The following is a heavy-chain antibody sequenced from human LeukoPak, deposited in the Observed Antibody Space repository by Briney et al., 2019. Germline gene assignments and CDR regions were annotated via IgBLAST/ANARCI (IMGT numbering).Heavy chain of an antibody. D-gene: IGHD2-21*02. CDR2: INRDGTST. CDR3: ASVNCGDGCSS. Sequence: GGSLRLSRAASGFTFSSYWMYWVRQAPGKGLECVSRINRDGTSTGYADSVKGRFTISRDNAKNTLYLQMNTLRAEDTAAYYCASVNCGDGCSSWGQGTLVTVSS. V-gene: IGHV3-74*01. J-gene: IGHJ5*02. CDR1: GFTFSSYW.